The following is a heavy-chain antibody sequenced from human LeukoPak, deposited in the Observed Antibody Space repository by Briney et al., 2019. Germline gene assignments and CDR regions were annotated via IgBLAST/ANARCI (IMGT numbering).Heavy chain of an antibody. CDR3: ARGGRYGSGSYYNVYY. V-gene: IGHV1-18*01. Sequence: ASVKVSCKASGYTFSRHGFSWVRQAPGQGLEWMGWISGYNGDTIYAQKFQGRVTMTKDTATSTAYMELRSLRSDDTAVYYCARGGRYGSGSYYNVYYWGQGTLVTVSS. CDR1: GYTFSRHG. CDR2: ISGYNGDT. D-gene: IGHD3-10*01. J-gene: IGHJ4*02.